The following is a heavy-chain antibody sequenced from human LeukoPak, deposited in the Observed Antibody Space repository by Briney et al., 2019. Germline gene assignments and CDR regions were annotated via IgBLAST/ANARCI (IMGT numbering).Heavy chain of an antibody. D-gene: IGHD6-13*01. CDR1: GYSFSIYW. CDR3: ARRTAYSSDY. V-gene: IGHV5-51*01. CDR2: IYPGDSDT. Sequence: GESLKISCKGSGYSFSIYWIGWVRQMPGKGLEWMGIIYPGDSDTRYSPSFQGQVTISADKYIRTGYLQWSSLKASDTAMYYCARRTAYSSDYWGQGTLVSVFS. J-gene: IGHJ4*02.